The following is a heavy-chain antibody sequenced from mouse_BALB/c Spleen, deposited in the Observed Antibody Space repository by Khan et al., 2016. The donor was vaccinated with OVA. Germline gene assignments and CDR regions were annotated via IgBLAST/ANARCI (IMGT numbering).Heavy chain of an antibody. J-gene: IGHJ2*01. V-gene: IGHV5-17*02. D-gene: IGHD1-1*01. Sequence: EGEMEEDGGGLVQPGGSRKLSCAASGFTFNSYGMHWVRQAPEKGLEWVAYISGDSNTIYYADTVKGRFTISRDNPKNTLFLQMTSLMSEDTVMYYCATSYFYGYYFDYWGPGTTLTVS. CDR1: GFTFNSYG. CDR2: ISGDSNTI. CDR3: ATSYFYGYYFDY.